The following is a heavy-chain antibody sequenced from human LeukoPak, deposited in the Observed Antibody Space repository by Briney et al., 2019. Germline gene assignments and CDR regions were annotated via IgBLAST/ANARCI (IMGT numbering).Heavy chain of an antibody. CDR2: ISGSGGST. J-gene: IGHJ5*02. V-gene: IGHV3-23*01. Sequence: GGSLRLSCAASGFTFSSYAMSWVRQAPGKGLEWVSAISGSGGSTYYADSVKGRFTISRDNSKNTLYLQMNSLRAEDTAVYYCAREGLDGSGSYMGPNWFDPWGQGTLVTVSS. CDR1: GFTFSSYA. D-gene: IGHD3-10*01. CDR3: AREGLDGSGSYMGPNWFDP.